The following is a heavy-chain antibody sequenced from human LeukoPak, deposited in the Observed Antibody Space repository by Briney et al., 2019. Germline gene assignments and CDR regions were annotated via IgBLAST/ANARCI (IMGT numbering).Heavy chain of an antibody. CDR3: ARDQRCSGGSCYSSRGWFDP. J-gene: IGHJ5*02. D-gene: IGHD2-15*01. V-gene: IGHV4-34*09. CDR1: GGSFSGYY. CDR2: INHSGST. Sequence: PSETLSLTCAVYGGSFSGYYWSWIRQPPGKGLEWIGEINHSGSTYYNPSLKSRVTISVDTSKNQFSLKLSSVTAADTAVYYCARDQRCSGGSCYSSRGWFDPWGQGTLVTVSS.